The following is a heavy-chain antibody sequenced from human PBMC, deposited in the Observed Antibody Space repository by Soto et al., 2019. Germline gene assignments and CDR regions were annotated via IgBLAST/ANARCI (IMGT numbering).Heavy chain of an antibody. V-gene: IGHV4-39*01. CDR2: VFYTGFT. J-gene: IGHJ4*02. Sequence: SETLSLTCAVSGGSISGSYYYWGWLRQSPGKGPEWIGSVFYTGFTSYNPSLESRVSVSVDTSKNQFSPKVSGVSAADTAVYYCASFTYYYDSSFDYWGQGTLVTVSS. CDR3: ASFTYYYDSSFDY. CDR1: GGSISGSYYY. D-gene: IGHD3-22*01.